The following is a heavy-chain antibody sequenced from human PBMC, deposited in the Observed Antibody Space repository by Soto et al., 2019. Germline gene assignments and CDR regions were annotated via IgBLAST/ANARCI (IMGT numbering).Heavy chain of an antibody. CDR3: ARSIGDCSGGCCVCAY. Sequence: QVQLVQSGAEVKKPGASVKVSCKASGYTFTSYYMNWVRQAPGQGLEWVGIINPSGGSTSYAQKSQGIVTMARETSTSTVYMELSSLRSEDTAAYYCARSIGDCSGGCCVCAYWGQGTLVTVAS. D-gene: IGHD2-15*01. CDR1: GYTFTSYY. J-gene: IGHJ4*02. CDR2: INPSGGST. V-gene: IGHV1-46*03.